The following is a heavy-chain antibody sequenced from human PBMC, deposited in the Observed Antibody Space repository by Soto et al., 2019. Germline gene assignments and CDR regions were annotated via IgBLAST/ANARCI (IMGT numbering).Heavy chain of an antibody. V-gene: IGHV3-43*01. CDR2: ISWDGGST. J-gene: IGHJ6*02. D-gene: IGHD6-6*01. CDR1: GFTFDDYT. CDR3: AKERSASPYYYYGMDV. Sequence: GGSLRLSCAASGFTFDDYTMHWVRQAPGKGLEWVSLISWDGGSTYYADSVKGRFTISRDNSKNSLYLQMNSLRTEDTALYYCAKERSASPYYYYGMDVWGQGTTVTVSS.